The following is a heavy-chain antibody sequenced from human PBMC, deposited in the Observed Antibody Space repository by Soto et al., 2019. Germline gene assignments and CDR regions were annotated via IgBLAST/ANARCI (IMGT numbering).Heavy chain of an antibody. V-gene: IGHV3-30*18. CDR2: ISYDGSDK. CDR3: AKHRYCSGGSCLNYYGMDV. D-gene: IGHD2-15*01. Sequence: PGGSLRLSXAASGFTFSSYGMHWVRQAPGKGLEWVAVISYDGSDKYYADSVKGRFTISRDNSKNTLSLQMKSLRAEDTAVYYCAKHRYCSGGSCLNYYGMDVWGQGTTVTVSS. J-gene: IGHJ6*02. CDR1: GFTFSSYG.